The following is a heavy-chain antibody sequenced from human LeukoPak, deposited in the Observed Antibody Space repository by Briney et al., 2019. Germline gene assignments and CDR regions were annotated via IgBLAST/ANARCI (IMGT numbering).Heavy chain of an antibody. D-gene: IGHD5-18*01. CDR1: GFTFSSYA. CDR3: AKDPYGYDAFDI. J-gene: IGHJ3*02. CDR2: IGGSGGST. V-gene: IGHV3-23*01. Sequence: PGGSLRLSRAASGFTFSSYAMSWVRQAPGKGLEWVSAIGGSGGSTYYADSVKGRFTISRDNSKNTLYLQMNSLRAEDTAVYYCAKDPYGYDAFDIWGQGTMVTVSS.